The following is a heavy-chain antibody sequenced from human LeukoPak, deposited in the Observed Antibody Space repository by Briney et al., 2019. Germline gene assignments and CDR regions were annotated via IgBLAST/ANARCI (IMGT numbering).Heavy chain of an antibody. V-gene: IGHV3-20*04. CDR2: INWNGGST. CDR3: ARDAYCGGDCYYVPDY. D-gene: IGHD2-21*01. Sequence: GGSLRLSCAASGFTFDDYGMSWVRQAPGKGLEWVSGINWNGGSTGYADSVKGRFTISRDNAKNSLYLQMNSLRAEDTALYYCARDAYCGGDCYYVPDYWGQGTPVTVSS. J-gene: IGHJ4*02. CDR1: GFTFDDYG.